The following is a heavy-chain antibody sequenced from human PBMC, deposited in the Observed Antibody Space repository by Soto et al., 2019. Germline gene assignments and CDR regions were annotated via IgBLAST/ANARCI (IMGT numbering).Heavy chain of an antibody. CDR3: AGMPYTSGLRFDP. CDR1: GDSYSISTYS. J-gene: IGHJ5*02. D-gene: IGHD6-19*01. V-gene: IGHV4-30-2*01. CDR2: IYQSGVT. Sequence: PSETLSLTCTLSGDSYSISTYSWSWIRQPPGKALEWVGFIYQSGVTSYNPSLKSRVSISLDRSNDQCSLKLRSVTAADTAVYYCAGMPYTSGLRFDPWGPGTLVTVSS.